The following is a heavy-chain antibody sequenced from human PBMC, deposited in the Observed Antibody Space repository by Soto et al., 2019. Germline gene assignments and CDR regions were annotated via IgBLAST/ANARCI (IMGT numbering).Heavy chain of an antibody. CDR3: ARHGGFDYGFDF. V-gene: IGHV4-59*01. CDR1: GVSISSYY. J-gene: IGHJ4*02. D-gene: IGHD5-12*01. Sequence: SETLCLTCSVSGVSISSYYWSWIRQPPGKGLEWIGYISYSVTTSYNPSLKGRVTMSVDTSKNQFALELTSVTAADTAVYYCARHGGFDYGFDFWGQGAPVTVSS. CDR2: ISYSVTT.